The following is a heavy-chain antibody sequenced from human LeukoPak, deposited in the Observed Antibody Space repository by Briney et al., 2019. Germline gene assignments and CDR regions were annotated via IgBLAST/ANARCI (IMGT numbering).Heavy chain of an antibody. D-gene: IGHD3-10*01. J-gene: IGHJ4*02. Sequence: SGPTLVNPTQTLTLTCTFSGFSLSTSGMRVSWIHQPPGKALEWLARIDWDDDKFYSTSLKTRLTISKDTSKSQVVLTMTNMDPVDTATYYCARMATRGVNPYFDYWGQGTLVTVSS. V-gene: IGHV2-70*04. CDR2: IDWDDDK. CDR3: ARMATRGVNPYFDY. CDR1: GFSLSTSGMR.